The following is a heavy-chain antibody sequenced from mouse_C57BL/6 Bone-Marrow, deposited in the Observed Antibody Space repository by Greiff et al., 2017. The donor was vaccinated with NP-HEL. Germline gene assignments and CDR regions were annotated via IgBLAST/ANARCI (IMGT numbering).Heavy chain of an antibody. CDR2: IDPSDSYT. D-gene: IGHD2-3*01. CDR1: GYTFTSYW. Sequence: QVQLQQPGAELVRPGTSVKLSCKASGYTFTSYWMHWVKQRPGQGLEWIGVIDPSDSYTNYNQKFKGKATLTVDTSSSTAYMQLSSLTSEDSAVYYCAREDGYPYYVDYWGQGTTLTVSS. J-gene: IGHJ2*01. V-gene: IGHV1-59*01. CDR3: AREDGYPYYVDY.